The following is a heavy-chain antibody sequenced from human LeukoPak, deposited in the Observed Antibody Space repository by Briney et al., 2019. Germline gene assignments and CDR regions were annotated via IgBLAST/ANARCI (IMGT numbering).Heavy chain of an antibody. Sequence: PGGSLRLSCAASGFTFSSYSMNWVRQAPGKGLEWVSYISSSSSTIYYADSVKGRFTISRDNAKNSLYLQMNSLSDEDTAVYYCARGYYDSSGHLSYYFDYWGQGTLVTVSS. CDR3: ARGYYDSSGHLSYYFDY. V-gene: IGHV3-48*02. D-gene: IGHD3-22*01. CDR1: GFTFSSYS. J-gene: IGHJ4*02. CDR2: ISSSSSTI.